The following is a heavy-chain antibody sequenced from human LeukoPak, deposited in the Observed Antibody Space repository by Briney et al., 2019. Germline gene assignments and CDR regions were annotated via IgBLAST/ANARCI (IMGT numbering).Heavy chain of an antibody. Sequence: SETLSLTCTVSGGSISSSSYYWGWIRQPPGKGLEWIGSIYYSGSTYYNPSLKNRVTISVDTSKNQFSLKLSSVTAADTALYYCARRTVTNGWFRIDYWGQGSLVIVSS. CDR1: GGSISSSSYY. V-gene: IGHV4-39*07. D-gene: IGHD6-19*01. J-gene: IGHJ4*02. CDR3: ARRTVTNGWFRIDY. CDR2: IYYSGST.